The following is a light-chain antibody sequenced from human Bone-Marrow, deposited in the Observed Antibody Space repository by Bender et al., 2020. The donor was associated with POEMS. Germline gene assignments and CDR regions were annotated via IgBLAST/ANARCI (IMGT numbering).Light chain of an antibody. CDR1: KLGAEF. CDR3: QSWGSNTAV. J-gene: IGLJ2*01. Sequence: SYELTQPPSVSVSPGQTATITCSGEKLGAEFASGYQRKPGQSLVVVIIQDTKRPSGIPKRFSGSTSGNTASLTISGTQTMDEADYYCQSWGSNTAVFGGGTKLTVL. CDR2: QDT. V-gene: IGLV3-1*01.